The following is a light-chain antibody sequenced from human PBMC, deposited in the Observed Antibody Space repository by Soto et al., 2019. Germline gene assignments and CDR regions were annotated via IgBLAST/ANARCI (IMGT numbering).Light chain of an antibody. CDR2: DAS. Sequence: DIQMTQSPSTLSATVADRVTFTCRANESISKWLAWYQQKTGKAPKLLIYDASSLQSGVPSRFSGSGSGTEFTLTISSLQPDDFATYYCQQCNSYPWTFGQGTKVDIK. CDR3: QQCNSYPWT. V-gene: IGKV1-5*01. J-gene: IGKJ1*01. CDR1: ESISKW.